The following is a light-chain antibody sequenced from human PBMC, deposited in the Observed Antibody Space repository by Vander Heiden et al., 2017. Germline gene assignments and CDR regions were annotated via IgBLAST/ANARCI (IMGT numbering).Light chain of an antibody. J-gene: IGLJ2*01. Sequence: SYEVTQPPSLSVSPGQTARITCSGHNLYRKYVSWYQQRPGQSPLLVLYQDDKRPSGIPERFSGSNSGNTATLTISGTQSMDEADYYCQSWDSNNGIFGGGTSLTVL. V-gene: IGLV3-1*01. CDR3: QSWDSNNGI. CDR1: NLYRKY. CDR2: QDD.